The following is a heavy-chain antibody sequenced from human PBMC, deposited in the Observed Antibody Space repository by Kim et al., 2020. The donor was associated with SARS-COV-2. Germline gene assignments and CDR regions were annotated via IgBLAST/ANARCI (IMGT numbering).Heavy chain of an antibody. J-gene: IGHJ6*02. Sequence: SETLSLTCTVSGGSISSYYWSWIRQPPGKGLEWIGYIYYSGSPNYNPSLKSRVTISVDTSKNQFSLKLSSVTAADTAVYYCARAVATIRYYYGMDVWGQGTTVTVSS. CDR1: GGSISSYY. D-gene: IGHD5-12*01. V-gene: IGHV4-59*01. CDR2: IYYSGSP. CDR3: ARAVATIRYYYGMDV.